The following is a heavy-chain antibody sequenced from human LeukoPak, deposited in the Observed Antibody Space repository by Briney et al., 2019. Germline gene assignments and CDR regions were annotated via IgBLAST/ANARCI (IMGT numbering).Heavy chain of an antibody. Sequence: GGSLRLSCAASGFTFSSYAMSWVRQAPGKGLEWVSAISGSGGSTYYADSVKGRFTISRDNSKNTLYLQMNSLRAEDTAVYYCAKGISVVWFGINMFDPWGQGTLVTVSS. CDR2: ISGSGGST. D-gene: IGHD3-10*01. CDR1: GFTFSSYA. J-gene: IGHJ5*02. CDR3: AKGISVVWFGINMFDP. V-gene: IGHV3-23*01.